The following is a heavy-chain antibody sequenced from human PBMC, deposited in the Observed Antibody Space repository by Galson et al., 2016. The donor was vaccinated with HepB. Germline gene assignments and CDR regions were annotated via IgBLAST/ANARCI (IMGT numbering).Heavy chain of an antibody. CDR2: IYSGGST. Sequence: SLRLSCAASGFTVSSNYMSWVRQAPGKGLECVSVIYSGGSTYYADSVKGRFTISRDNSNNILYLQMNNLKTDDTAVYYCARGLDVVIVPAALLDHWGQGTLITVSS. D-gene: IGHD2-2*03. CDR3: ARGLDVVIVPAALLDH. J-gene: IGHJ4*02. V-gene: IGHV3-53*01. CDR1: GFTVSSNY.